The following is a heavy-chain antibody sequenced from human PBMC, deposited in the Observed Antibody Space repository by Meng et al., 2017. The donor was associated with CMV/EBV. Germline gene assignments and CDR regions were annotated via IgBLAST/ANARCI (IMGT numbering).Heavy chain of an antibody. J-gene: IGHJ4*02. CDR2: IRSKAYGGTT. V-gene: IGHV3-49*04. CDR3: TRDFEVGATEDY. Sequence: GESLKISCTASGFTFGDYAMSWVRQAPGKGLEWVGFIRSKAYGGTTEYAAFVKGRFTISRDDSKSIAYLQMNSLKTEDTAVYYCTRDFEVGATEDYWGQGTLVTVSS. D-gene: IGHD1-26*01. CDR1: GFTFGDYA.